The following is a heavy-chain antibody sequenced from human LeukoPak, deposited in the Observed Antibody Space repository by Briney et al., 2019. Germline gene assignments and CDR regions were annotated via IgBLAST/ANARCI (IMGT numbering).Heavy chain of an antibody. D-gene: IGHD6-19*01. CDR2: ISAYNGNT. CDR1: LYTFTIYG. Sequence: ASVKVSCMASLYTFTIYGISGVRQAPGQGLEWMGWISAYNGNTNYAQNLKGRVTMTTDTSTSTAYMELRSLRSDDTAVYYCARDWSYSSGWRVELIAYWGQGTLVTVSS. CDR3: ARDWSYSSGWRVELIAY. V-gene: IGHV1-18*01. J-gene: IGHJ4*02.